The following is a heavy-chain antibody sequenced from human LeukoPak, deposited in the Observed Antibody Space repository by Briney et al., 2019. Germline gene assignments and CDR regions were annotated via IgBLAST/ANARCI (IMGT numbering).Heavy chain of an antibody. D-gene: IGHD1-26*01. V-gene: IGHV3-74*01. Sequence: GGSLRLSCAASGFTFSTYWMHWVRQAPGKGLVWVSRISSDGSITSYADSVKGRFTISRDNAKNTLYLQMNSLRAEDTAVYFCAKQSNNHYYQKASDYWGQGTLVTVSS. CDR1: GFTFSTYW. CDR2: ISSDGSIT. J-gene: IGHJ4*02. CDR3: AKQSNNHYYQKASDY.